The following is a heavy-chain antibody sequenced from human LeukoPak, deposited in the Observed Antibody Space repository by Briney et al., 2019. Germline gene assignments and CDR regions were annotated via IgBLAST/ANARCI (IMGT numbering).Heavy chain of an antibody. Sequence: PSETLSLTCIVSGGSITSYYWTWIRQPPGKGLEWIGNIYNSGNTNYNPSLKSRVTISVDTSKNQFSLKLNSVTAADTAVYYCARESGSYLWRSWLNPWGQGTLVTVSS. V-gene: IGHV4-59*01. CDR2: IYNSGNT. CDR3: ARESGSYLWRSWLNP. J-gene: IGHJ5*02. CDR1: GGSITSYY. D-gene: IGHD3-16*01.